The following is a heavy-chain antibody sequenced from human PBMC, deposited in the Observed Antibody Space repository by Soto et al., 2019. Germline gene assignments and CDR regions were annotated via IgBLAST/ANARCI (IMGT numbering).Heavy chain of an antibody. CDR1: GGSISSYY. J-gene: IGHJ4*02. V-gene: IGHV4-4*08. Sequence: SETLSLTCTVSGGSISSYYWSWIRQPPGKGLEWIGCIFYSGSTNYNPSLKSRVSISVDTSKNLVSLKLSSVTAADTAVYYCARDVVATIRGDHYFDYWGQGALVTVSS. CDR2: IFYSGST. D-gene: IGHD5-12*01. CDR3: ARDVVATIRGDHYFDY.